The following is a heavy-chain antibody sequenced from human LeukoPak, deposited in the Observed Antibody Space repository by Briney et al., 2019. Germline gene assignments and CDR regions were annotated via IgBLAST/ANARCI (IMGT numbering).Heavy chain of an antibody. CDR2: IIPIFGTA. V-gene: IGHV1-69*05. CDR3: ARPYSSRQNYYYYVDV. J-gene: IGHJ6*03. D-gene: IGHD6-13*01. CDR1: GGTFSSYA. Sequence: SVKVSCKASGGTFSSYAISWVRQAPGQGLEWMGGIIPIFGTANYAQKFQGRVTITTDESTSTAYMELSSLRSEDTAVYYCARPYSSRQNYYYYVDVWGKGTTVTVSS.